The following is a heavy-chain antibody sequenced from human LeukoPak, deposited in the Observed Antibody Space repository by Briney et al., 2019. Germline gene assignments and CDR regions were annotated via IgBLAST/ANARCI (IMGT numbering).Heavy chain of an antibody. CDR3: ARGPYDPFPNWYFDL. V-gene: IGHV1-2*02. D-gene: IGHD5-12*01. J-gene: IGHJ2*01. Sequence: ASVKVSCTASEYTFTGYYMHWVRQAPGQGLEWMGWINPNSGGTHYAPKFQGRVTMTRDTSISTAYMELSRLRSDDTAVYYCARGPYDPFPNWYFDLWGRGTMVTVSS. CDR1: EYTFTGYY. CDR2: INPNSGGT.